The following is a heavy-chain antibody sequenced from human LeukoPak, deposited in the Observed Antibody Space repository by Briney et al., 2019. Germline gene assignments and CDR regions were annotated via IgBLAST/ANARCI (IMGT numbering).Heavy chain of an antibody. V-gene: IGHV4-39*07. CDR3: ASRKLGNDY. Sequence: PSETLSLTCTVSSGSISTSNYYWGWVRQPPGKALEWIGNIFYTGSTYYSPSLKSRVTISLDTSRNQFSLRLISVTAADTAVYYCASRKLGNDYWGQGTLVTVSS. CDR2: IFYTGST. CDR1: SGSISTSNYY. J-gene: IGHJ4*02. D-gene: IGHD7-27*01.